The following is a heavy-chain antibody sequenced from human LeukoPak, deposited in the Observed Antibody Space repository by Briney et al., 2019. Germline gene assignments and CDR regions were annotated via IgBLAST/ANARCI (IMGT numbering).Heavy chain of an antibody. CDR3: AKASSSWYSDFDY. D-gene: IGHD6-13*01. CDR2: ISVGAEYI. J-gene: IGHJ4*02. Sequence: GGSLRLSCAASGFTFSTYVMNWFRQAPGKGLEWVSTISVGAEYIFYADSVKGRFTISRDSAKNTLYLQINSLRAEDSAVYYCAKASSSWYSDFDYWGRGTLVTVSS. CDR1: GFTFSTYV. V-gene: IGHV3-23*01.